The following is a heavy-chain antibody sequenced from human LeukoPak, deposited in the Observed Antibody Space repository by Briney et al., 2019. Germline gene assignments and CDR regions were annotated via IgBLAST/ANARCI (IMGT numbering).Heavy chain of an antibody. Sequence: PGGSLRLSCATSGFTFSSYGMHWVRQAPGKGLEWVAFIRYDGSNKYYADSVKGRFTISRDNSKNTLYLQMNSLRAEDTAVYCCAKDHLASNSGSSWYYFDYWGQGTLVTVSS. D-gene: IGHD6-13*01. J-gene: IGHJ4*02. CDR2: IRYDGSNK. CDR1: GFTFSSYG. CDR3: AKDHLASNSGSSWYYFDY. V-gene: IGHV3-30*02.